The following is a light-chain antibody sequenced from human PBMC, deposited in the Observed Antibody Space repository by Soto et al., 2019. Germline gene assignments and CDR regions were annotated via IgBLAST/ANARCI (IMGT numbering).Light chain of an antibody. CDR2: AAS. CDR1: QSISSY. Sequence: DIQMIQPPSSLSASVGDRVTITCRASQSISSYLNWYQQKPGKAPKLLIYAASSLQSGVPSRFSGSGSGTDFTLTISSLQPEDFATYYCQQSYSTPRTFGQGTKVDIK. V-gene: IGKV1-39*01. CDR3: QQSYSTPRT. J-gene: IGKJ1*01.